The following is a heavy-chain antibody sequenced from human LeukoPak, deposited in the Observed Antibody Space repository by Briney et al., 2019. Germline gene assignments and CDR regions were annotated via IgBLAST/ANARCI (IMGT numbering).Heavy chain of an antibody. Sequence: SETLSLTCTVSGGSISSYYWSWIRQSPGKGLEWIGYIYYSGSTNYNPSLKSRVTISVDTSKNQFSLKLSSVTAADTAVYYCASIYASGPRFDYWGQGTLVTVSS. V-gene: IGHV4-59*01. CDR2: IYYSGST. D-gene: IGHD6-25*01. CDR1: GGSISSYY. J-gene: IGHJ4*02. CDR3: ASIYASGPRFDY.